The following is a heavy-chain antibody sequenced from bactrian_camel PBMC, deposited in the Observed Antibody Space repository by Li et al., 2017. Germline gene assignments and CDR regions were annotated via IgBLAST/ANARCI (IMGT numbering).Heavy chain of an antibody. CDR1: RMTNC. CDR2: IDSDGNT. CDR3: AADDGYCGANATPGFNM. Sequence: HVQLVESGGGSVQAGGSLKLSCAASRMTNCMGWFRQAPGNERQGVAAIDSDGNTSYFDAVKGRFTISEDIDAHILYLQMDNLTLEDTAMYYCAADDGYCGANATPGFNMWGQGTQVTVS. J-gene: IGHJ4*01. D-gene: IGHD2*01. V-gene: IGHV3S53*01.